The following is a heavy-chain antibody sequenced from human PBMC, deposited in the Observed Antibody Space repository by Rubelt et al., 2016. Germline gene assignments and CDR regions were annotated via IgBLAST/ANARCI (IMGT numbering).Heavy chain of an antibody. J-gene: IGHJ6*03. CDR2: LYSGGST. Sequence: ESGGGLVQPGGSLRLSCEASGFSFSSYPMTWVRQAPGKGLEWVSVLYSGGSTYYADSVKGRFTISRDNSKNTLYLQMNSLRAEDPAVYYCAISVTAGYFYMDVWGEGTTVTVSS. V-gene: IGHV3-23*03. CDR1: GFSFSSYP. D-gene: IGHD2-21*02. CDR3: AISVTAGYFYMDV.